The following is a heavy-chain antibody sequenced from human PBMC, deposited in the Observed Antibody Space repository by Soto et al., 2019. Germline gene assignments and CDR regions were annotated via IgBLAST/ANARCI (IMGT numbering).Heavy chain of an antibody. CDR3: AKDSEVRVVAALFDY. D-gene: IGHD2-15*01. V-gene: IGHV3-23*01. CDR2: ISGSGGST. Sequence: GGSLRLSCAASGFTFSSYAMSWVRQAPGKGLEWVSAISGSGGSTYYADSVKGRFTISRDNSKNKLYLQMNSLRAEDTAVYYCAKDSEVRVVAALFDYWGQGTLVTVSS. CDR1: GFTFSSYA. J-gene: IGHJ4*02.